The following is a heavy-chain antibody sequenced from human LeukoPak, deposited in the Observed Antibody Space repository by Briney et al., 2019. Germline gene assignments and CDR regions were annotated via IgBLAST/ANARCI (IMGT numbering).Heavy chain of an antibody. CDR3: ATSLGYCRGNSCFDHDY. J-gene: IGHJ4*02. V-gene: IGHV3-30*02. CDR1: GFTFSSYS. Sequence: GGSLRLSCAASGFTFSSYSMNWVREAPGKGLEWVALIGHDGSKTYHADSVKGRFTISRDNSKNTLYLQMNSLRADDTAVYYCATSLGYCRGNSCFDHDYWGQGTLVTVSS. D-gene: IGHD2-15*01. CDR2: IGHDGSKT.